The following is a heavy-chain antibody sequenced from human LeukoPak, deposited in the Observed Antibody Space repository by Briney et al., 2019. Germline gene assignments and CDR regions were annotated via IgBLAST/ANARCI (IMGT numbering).Heavy chain of an antibody. D-gene: IGHD1-26*01. CDR3: AKDNGGSYYGNFDY. J-gene: IGHJ4*02. Sequence: GGSLRLSCAASGFTFSSYEMNWVRQAPGKGLEWVSGISWNSGSIGYADSVKGRFTISRDNAKNSLYLQMNSLRAEDMALYYCAKDNGGSYYGNFDYWGQGTLVTVSS. CDR1: GFTFSSYE. V-gene: IGHV3-9*03. CDR2: ISWNSGSI.